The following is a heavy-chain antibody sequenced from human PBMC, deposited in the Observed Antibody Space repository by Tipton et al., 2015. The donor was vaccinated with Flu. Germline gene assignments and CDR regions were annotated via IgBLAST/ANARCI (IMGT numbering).Heavy chain of an antibody. CDR3: ARGIAAAATGWLDP. CDR2: IFHSGST. D-gene: IGHD6-13*01. Sequence: TLSLTCTVSGDSIRSSDYYWGWIRQPPGKGLEWIGSIFHSGSTYYNVSLKSRVTISVDTSKNQFSLKLSSVTASDTAVYYCARGIAAAATGWLDPWGQGTLVTVSS. J-gene: IGHJ5*02. CDR1: GDSIRSSDYY. V-gene: IGHV4-38-2*02.